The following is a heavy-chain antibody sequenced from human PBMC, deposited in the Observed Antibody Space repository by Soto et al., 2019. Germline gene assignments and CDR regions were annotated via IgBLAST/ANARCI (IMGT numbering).Heavy chain of an antibody. CDR3: AKILWFGELLSDYYYYGMDV. Sequence: HPGGSLRLSCAASGFTFSSYAMSWVRPAPGKGLEWVSAISGSGGSTYYADSVKGRFTISRDNSKNTLYLQMNSLRAEDTAVYYCAKILWFGELLSDYYYYGMDVWGQGTTVTVSS. D-gene: IGHD3-10*01. CDR2: ISGSGGST. J-gene: IGHJ6*02. V-gene: IGHV3-23*01. CDR1: GFTFSSYA.